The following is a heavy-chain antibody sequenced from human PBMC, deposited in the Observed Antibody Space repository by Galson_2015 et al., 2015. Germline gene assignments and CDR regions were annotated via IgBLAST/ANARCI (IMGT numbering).Heavy chain of an antibody. Sequence: CTVSGGSISSYYWGWIRPPPGKGLEWIGYIYYSGSTNYNPSLKSRVTISVDTSKNQSSLKLSSVTAADTAVYYCARSPHSSGWYIGAFEIWGQGTMVTVSS. CDR1: GGSISSYY. V-gene: IGHV4-59*01. CDR2: IYYSGST. J-gene: IGHJ3*02. CDR3: ARSPHSSGWYIGAFEI. D-gene: IGHD6-19*01.